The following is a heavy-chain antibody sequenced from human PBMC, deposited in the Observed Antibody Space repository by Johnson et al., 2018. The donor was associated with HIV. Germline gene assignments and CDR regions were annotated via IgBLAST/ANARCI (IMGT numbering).Heavy chain of an antibody. D-gene: IGHD3-10*01. Sequence: QVQLVESGGGVVQPGRSLRLSCAASGFTFSSYAMHWVRQAPGKGLEWVAVISYDGSNKYYADSVKGRFTISRDNSKNTLYLQMNSREAEDTAVYYCARDPELSAFDIWGQGTMVTVSS. J-gene: IGHJ3*02. CDR2: ISYDGSNK. CDR1: GFTFSSYA. CDR3: ARDPELSAFDI. V-gene: IGHV3-30*04.